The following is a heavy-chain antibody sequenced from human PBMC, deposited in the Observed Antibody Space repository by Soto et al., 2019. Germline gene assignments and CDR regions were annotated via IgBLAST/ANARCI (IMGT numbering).Heavy chain of an antibody. Sequence: QAQLVQSGAEVKKPGASVKVSCKASGYTLSSFGIHWVRQAPGQRLEWMGWINAGNGNTKYSQKLQGRVTFSRDTSANPAYMALTSLTSEDTAVYYCVRTRQQWLVGDSWGQGPLVTVSS. V-gene: IGHV1-3*01. J-gene: IGHJ4*02. D-gene: IGHD6-19*01. CDR3: VRTRQQWLVGDS. CDR1: GYTLSSFG. CDR2: INAGNGNT.